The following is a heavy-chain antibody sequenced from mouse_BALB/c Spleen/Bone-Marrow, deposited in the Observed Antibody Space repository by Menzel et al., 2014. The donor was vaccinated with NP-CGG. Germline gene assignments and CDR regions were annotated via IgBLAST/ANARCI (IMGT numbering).Heavy chain of an antibody. CDR2: ISSGGSYT. D-gene: IGHD2-3*01. V-gene: IGHV5-6-4*01. CDR3: TRDLYDGYSDYAMDY. Sequence: EAKLVESGGGLVKPGGSLKLSCAASGFTFSSYTMSWVRQTPEKRLEWVATISSGGSYTYYPDSVKGRFTISRDNAKNTLYLQMSSLKSEDTAMYYCTRDLYDGYSDYAMDYWGQGTSVTVSS. CDR1: GFTFSSYT. J-gene: IGHJ4*01.